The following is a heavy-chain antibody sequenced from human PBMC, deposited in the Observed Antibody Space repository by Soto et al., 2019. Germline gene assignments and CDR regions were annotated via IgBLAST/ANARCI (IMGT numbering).Heavy chain of an antibody. V-gene: IGHV4-39*01. CDR1: GGSISSSSYY. D-gene: IGHD6-13*01. CDR2: IYYSGST. J-gene: IGHJ6*02. Sequence: QLQLQESGPGLVKPSETLSLTCTVSGGSISSSSYYWGWIRQPPGKGLEWIGSIYYSGSTYYNPSLKSRVTISVDPSKNQFSLKLSSVTAADTAVYYCASMLRIIAAAVDGMDVWGQGTTVTVSS. CDR3: ASMLRIIAAAVDGMDV.